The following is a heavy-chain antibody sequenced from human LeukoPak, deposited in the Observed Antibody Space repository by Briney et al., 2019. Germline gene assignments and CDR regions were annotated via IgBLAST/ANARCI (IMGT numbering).Heavy chain of an antibody. CDR2: IIPIFGTA. D-gene: IGHD1-1*01. CDR1: GGTFSSYA. CDR3: RSVQPNYYYGMDV. V-gene: IGHV1-69*13. Sequence: SVTVSFKASGGTFSSYAISWVRQAPGQGLEWMGGIIPIFGTANYAQKFQGRVTITADESTSTAYMELSSLRSEDTAVYYCRSVQPNYYYGMDVWGQGTTVTVSS. J-gene: IGHJ6*02.